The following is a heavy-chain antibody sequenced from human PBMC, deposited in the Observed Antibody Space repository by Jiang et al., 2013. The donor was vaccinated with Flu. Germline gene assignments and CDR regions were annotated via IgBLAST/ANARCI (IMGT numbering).Heavy chain of an antibody. CDR3: ARDEWRAVAGRGGWLDY. D-gene: IGHD6-19*01. CDR2: IWYDGSNK. V-gene: IGHV3-33*01. Sequence: VQLLESGGGVVQPGRSLRLSCAASGFTFSSYGMHWVRQAPGKGLEWVAVIWYDGSNKYYADSVKGRFTISRDNSKNTLYLQMNSLRAEDTAVYYCARDEWRAVAGRGGWLDYWGQGTL. CDR1: GFTFSSYG. J-gene: IGHJ4*02.